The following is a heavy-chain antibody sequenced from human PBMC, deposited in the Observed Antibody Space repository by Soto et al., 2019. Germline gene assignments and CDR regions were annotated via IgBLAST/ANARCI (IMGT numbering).Heavy chain of an antibody. CDR2: ISSGSAFI. D-gene: IGHD1-26*01. V-gene: IGHV3-21*01. J-gene: IGHJ5*02. CDR1: TFSMYS. CDR3: TRDQGGSYDSWFDP. Sequence: EVQVVESGGGLVKPGGSLRLSCNFTFSMYSMNWVRQAPGKGLEWVASISSGSAFIKYADSVKGRFSISRDNAKNPVSLQMNSLRAEDTAMYYCTRDQGGSYDSWFDPWGRGTLVTFSS.